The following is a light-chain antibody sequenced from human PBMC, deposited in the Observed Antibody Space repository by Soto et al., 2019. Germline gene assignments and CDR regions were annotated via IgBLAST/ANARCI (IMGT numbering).Light chain of an antibody. CDR3: QQYYSSRT. CDR2: GGS. V-gene: IGKV3-20*01. CDR1: QSVGSRW. J-gene: IGKJ1*01. Sequence: EIVLTQSPGTVSLSPGERATLSCRASQSVGSRWLAWYQQKPGPAPRVLIYGGSNRATGIPDRFSGSGSGTAFTLTISRLEPEDFALYYCQQYYSSRTFGQGTKVEMK.